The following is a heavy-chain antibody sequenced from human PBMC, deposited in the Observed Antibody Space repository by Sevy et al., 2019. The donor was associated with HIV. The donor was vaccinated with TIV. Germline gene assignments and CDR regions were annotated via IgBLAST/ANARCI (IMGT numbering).Heavy chain of an antibody. CDR3: ARLFSCGGDCYYLDY. D-gene: IGHD2-21*02. J-gene: IGHJ4*02. V-gene: IGHV3-21*01. CDR1: GFTFSSYS. CDR2: ITSGSSFI. Sequence: GGSLRLSCAASGFTFSSYSMNWVRQAPGRGLEWVSSITSGSSFIFYAGSVKGRFTISRDNFKNTLYLQMNSLRVEDTAVYFCARLFSCGGDCYYLDYWGQGAPVTVSS.